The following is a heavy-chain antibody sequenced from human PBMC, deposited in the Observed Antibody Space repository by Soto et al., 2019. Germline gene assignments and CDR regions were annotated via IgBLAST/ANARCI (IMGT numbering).Heavy chain of an antibody. D-gene: IGHD3-16*01. Sequence: QVQLVESGGGVVQPGRSLRLSCAASGFTFSSYGMHWVRQAPGKGLEWVAVISYDGSNKYYADSVKGRFTISRDNSKNTLYLQMNSLRAEDTAVYYCAKVKYDDYVWGSYDYWGQGTLVTVSS. CDR3: AKVKYDDYVWGSYDY. CDR2: ISYDGSNK. CDR1: GFTFSSYG. V-gene: IGHV3-30*18. J-gene: IGHJ4*02.